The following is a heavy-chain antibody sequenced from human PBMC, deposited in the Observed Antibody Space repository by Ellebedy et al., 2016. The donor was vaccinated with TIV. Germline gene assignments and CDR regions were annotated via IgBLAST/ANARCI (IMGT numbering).Heavy chain of an antibody. CDR1: GFPFGDFA. CDR2: VSGGGESA. Sequence: GESLKISCVASGFPFGDFAMHWVRQAPGRRLEWVSLVSGGGESAYYADSVKGRFTISRDSRKNSLSLQMTRMRIEDTAVYYCAKGVIRGATYFDHWGQGTLVSVSS. CDR3: AKGVIRGATYFDH. D-gene: IGHD3-10*01. J-gene: IGHJ4*02. V-gene: IGHV3-43*02.